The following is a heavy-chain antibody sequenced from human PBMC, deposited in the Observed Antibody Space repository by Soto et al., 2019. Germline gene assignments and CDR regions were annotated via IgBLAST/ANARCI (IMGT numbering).Heavy chain of an antibody. V-gene: IGHV3-23*01. Sequence: EVQLLESGGGLVQPGGSLRLSCAASGLTFSSYGMTWVRKAPGKGLEWVSFSSATGAGTYYADSVKGRFTISRDNSKNTLYMQMTSLRADDTAVYYCGTERRAGGNYGFYSDFWGQGALVIVSS. CDR1: GLTFSSYG. CDR2: SSATGAGT. J-gene: IGHJ4*02. CDR3: GTERRAGGNYGFYSDF. D-gene: IGHD1-7*01.